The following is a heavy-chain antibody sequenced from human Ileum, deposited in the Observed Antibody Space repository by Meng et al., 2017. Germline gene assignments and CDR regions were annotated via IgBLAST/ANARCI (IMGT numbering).Heavy chain of an antibody. V-gene: IGHV2-5*02. J-gene: IGHJ5*02. CDR1: GFSLSTSGVG. D-gene: IGHD6-13*01. CDR3: AHRLAYSSNYNVGWFDP. Sequence: LYESRPTLLNPTQTLPMICTFFGFSLSTSGVGVAWIRQPPGKALECLALIYWDDDKRYNPSLKNRLTITKDTSKNQVVLTMTNMDLVDTATYYCAHRLAYSSNYNVGWFDPWGQGTLVTVSS. CDR2: IYWDDDK.